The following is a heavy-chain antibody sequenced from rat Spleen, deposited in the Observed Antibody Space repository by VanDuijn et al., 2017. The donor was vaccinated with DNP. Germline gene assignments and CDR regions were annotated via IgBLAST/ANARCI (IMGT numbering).Heavy chain of an antibody. V-gene: IGHV5-7*01. D-gene: IGHD4-2*01. CDR2: ISYDGSSV. Sequence: EVQLVDSGGGLVQPGGSLNLSCAASGFTFSDNNMAWVRQAPKKGLEWVATISYDGSSVYYRDSVKGRFTISRDNAKSTLYLQMDSLRSEDTATYYCATLLEDWGQGVMVTVSS. CDR1: GFTFSDNN. J-gene: IGHJ2*01. CDR3: ATLLED.